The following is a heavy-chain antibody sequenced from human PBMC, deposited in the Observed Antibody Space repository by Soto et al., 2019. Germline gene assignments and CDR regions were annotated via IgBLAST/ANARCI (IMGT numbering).Heavy chain of an antibody. Sequence: GGSLRLSCAASGFTFSSYAMHWVRQAPGKGLEWVAVISYDGSNKYYADSVKGRFTISRDNSKNTLYLQMNSLRAEDTAVYYCARDPGAAGSLDYWGQGTLVTVSS. CDR1: GFTFSSYA. CDR3: ARDPGAAGSLDY. D-gene: IGHD6-13*01. V-gene: IGHV3-30-3*01. CDR2: ISYDGSNK. J-gene: IGHJ4*02.